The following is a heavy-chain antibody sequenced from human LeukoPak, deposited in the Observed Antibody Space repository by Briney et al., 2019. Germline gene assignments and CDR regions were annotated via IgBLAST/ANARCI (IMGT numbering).Heavy chain of an antibody. V-gene: IGHV3-23*01. CDR2: VSGSGAIS. CDR3: AKDRSIGTYYTFDS. CDR1: GFTFSNYA. J-gene: IGHJ4*02. D-gene: IGHD1-26*01. Sequence: GGSLRLSCAASGFTFSNYAMTWVRQAPGKGLEWVSAVSGSGAISYYTDSVKGRFTISRDNSKNTLYLQMSSLTAKDTAVYYCAKDRSIGTYYTFDSWGQGTLVTVSS.